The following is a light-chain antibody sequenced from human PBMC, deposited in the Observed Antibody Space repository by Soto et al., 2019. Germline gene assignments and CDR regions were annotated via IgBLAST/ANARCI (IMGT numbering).Light chain of an antibody. Sequence: QSVLTQPACVSGSPGQSITISWTGTSSVVGGYNYVSWDQQHPGKVPKLMIYEVSNRPSRVSNRFSGSKSGNTASLTVSGLQAEDEADYYCSSYAGSDNPYVFGTGTKVTVL. J-gene: IGLJ1*01. CDR1: SSVVGGYNY. V-gene: IGLV2-14*01. CDR3: SSYAGSDNPYV. CDR2: EVS.